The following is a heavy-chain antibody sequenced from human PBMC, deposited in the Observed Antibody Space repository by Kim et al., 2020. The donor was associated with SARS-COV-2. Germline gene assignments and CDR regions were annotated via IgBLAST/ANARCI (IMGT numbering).Heavy chain of an antibody. CDR2: RGST. J-gene: IGHJ4*02. V-gene: IGHV4-39*01. Sequence: RGSTYYNQTLKSRVTIVVDTSKNQFSLKLGSVTAADTAVYYCVGRSDVDYWGQGTLVTVSS. CDR3: VGRSDVDY.